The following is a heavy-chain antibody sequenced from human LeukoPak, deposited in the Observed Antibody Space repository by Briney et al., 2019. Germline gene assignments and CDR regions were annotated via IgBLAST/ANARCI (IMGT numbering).Heavy chain of an antibody. CDR3: ARESSSSLEVDY. J-gene: IGHJ4*02. CDR1: GFSFSTYW. D-gene: IGHD6-6*01. V-gene: IGHV3-30-3*01. CDR2: ISYDGSNK. Sequence: PGGSLRLSCVASGFSFSTYWINWVRQAPGKGLEWVAVISYDGSNKYYADSVKGRFTISRDNSKNTLYLQMNSLRAEDTAVYYCARESSSSLEVDYWGQGTLVTVSS.